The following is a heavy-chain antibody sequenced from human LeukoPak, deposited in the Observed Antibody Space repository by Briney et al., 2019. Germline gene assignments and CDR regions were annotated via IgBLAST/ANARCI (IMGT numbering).Heavy chain of an antibody. CDR1: GYTLNDYN. Sequence: GGSLRLSCAVSGYTLNDYNMNWVRQAPGKGREWVSYITRYYNTIYYADSVKGRFTIYRDNTKISLYLRIKRLRDEDTAVYYCVREEGYSISRYVGDPLHFWGQGTLVTVPS. D-gene: IGHD6-13*01. J-gene: IGHJ4*02. CDR3: VREEGYSISRYVGDPLHF. CDR2: ITRYYNTI. V-gene: IGHV3-48*02.